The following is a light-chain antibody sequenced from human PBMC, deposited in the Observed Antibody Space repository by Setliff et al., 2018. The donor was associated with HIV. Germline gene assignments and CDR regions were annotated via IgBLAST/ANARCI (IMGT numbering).Light chain of an antibody. V-gene: IGLV2-14*01. CDR2: EVK. CDR3: SSYAITNTLP. Sequence: QSVLTQPASVSGSPGQSITISCTGTSSDAGGYSYVSWYQQHPGRAPKLVIYEVKNRPSGVSSRFSGSKSGNTASLTISGLQAEDEADYYCSSYAITNTLPFGAGTKVTVL. CDR1: SSDAGGYSY. J-gene: IGLJ1*01.